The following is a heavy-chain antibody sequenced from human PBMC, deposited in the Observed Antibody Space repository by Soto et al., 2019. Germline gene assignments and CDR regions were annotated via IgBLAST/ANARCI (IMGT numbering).Heavy chain of an antibody. CDR1: GGSISSHY. J-gene: IGHJ2*01. V-gene: IGHV4-59*08. CDR2: IYYSGIT. Sequence: QVQLQESGPGLVKPSETLSLTCTVSGGSISSHYWSWIRQPPGRGLEWIGFIYYSGITDSNPSLKSRVTMSLDTSKSQLSLRLSSVTAADTAVYYCARPRGIAPAVWYFDLWGRGTLVTVSS. CDR3: ARPRGIAPAVWYFDL. D-gene: IGHD6-13*01.